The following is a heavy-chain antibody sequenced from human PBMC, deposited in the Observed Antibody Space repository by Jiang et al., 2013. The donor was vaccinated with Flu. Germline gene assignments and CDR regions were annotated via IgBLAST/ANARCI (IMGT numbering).Heavy chain of an antibody. CDR1: GFTFSSYS. V-gene: IGHV3-21*01. CDR3: ARDEGAAGFLGMDV. J-gene: IGHJ6*04. D-gene: IGHD6-13*01. Sequence: GGGLVKPGGSLRLSCAASGFTFSSYSMNWVRQAPGKGLEWVSSISSSSNKYYADSVKGRFTISRDNSKNTLYLQMNSLRAEDTAVYYCARDEGAAGFLGMDVWGKGTTVTVSS. CDR2: ISSSSNK.